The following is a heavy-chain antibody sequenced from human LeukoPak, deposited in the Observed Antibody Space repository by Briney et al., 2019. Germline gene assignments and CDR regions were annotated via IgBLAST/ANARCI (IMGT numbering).Heavy chain of an antibody. CDR3: ARVEWLKSYYFDY. Sequence: ASVKVSCKVSGYTLTELSMHWVRQAPGKGLEWMGGFDPEDGETIYAQKFQGRVTMTEDTSTDTAYMELSRLRSDDTAVYYCARVEWLKSYYFDYWGQGTLVTVSS. CDR2: FDPEDGET. J-gene: IGHJ4*02. D-gene: IGHD3-3*01. V-gene: IGHV1-24*01. CDR1: GYTLTELS.